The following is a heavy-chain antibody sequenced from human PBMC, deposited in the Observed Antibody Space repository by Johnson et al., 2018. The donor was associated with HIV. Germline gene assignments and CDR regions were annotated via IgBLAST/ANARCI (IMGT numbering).Heavy chain of an antibody. CDR2: ISYDGNNK. Sequence: QVQLVESGGGVVQPGRSLRLSCAASGFTFSSYGMHWVRQAPGKGLEWVAVISYDGNNKYYADSVKGRFTISRDNSKNTLYLQMNSLRAEDTAVYYCAKERSGSYSGADAFDIWGQGTMVTVSS. V-gene: IGHV3-30*18. D-gene: IGHD1-26*01. CDR3: AKERSGSYSGADAFDI. CDR1: GFTFSSYG. J-gene: IGHJ3*02.